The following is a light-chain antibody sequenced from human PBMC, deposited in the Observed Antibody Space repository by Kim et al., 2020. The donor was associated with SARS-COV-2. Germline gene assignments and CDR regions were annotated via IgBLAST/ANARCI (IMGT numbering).Light chain of an antibody. J-gene: IGKJ4*01. Sequence: ASVGDRVTISCRASQGIGRWLAWYQQRPGKAPKLLIYGASSLQSGIPSRFSGNGSETDFSLSISSLQPEDLATYYCQKTNSFPLTFGGGTKVDIK. CDR3: QKTNSFPLT. V-gene: IGKV1-12*01. CDR2: GAS. CDR1: QGIGRW.